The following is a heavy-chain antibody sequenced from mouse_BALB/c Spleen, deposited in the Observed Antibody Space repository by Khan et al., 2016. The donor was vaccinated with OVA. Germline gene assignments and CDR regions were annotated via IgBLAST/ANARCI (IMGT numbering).Heavy chain of an antibody. CDR3: ARIKKIVATYFDY. CDR1: GYTFTSYW. J-gene: IGHJ2*01. Sequence: VKLQESGAELVKAGASVKMSCKASGYTFTSYWMHWVKQRLGQGLEWFAETNPTNGRPYYNETFKSKATLTVDKSSSTAYMLLSGPTFEDSAVYYCARIKKIVATYFDYWGQGTTLTVSS. D-gene: IGHD1-1*01. V-gene: IGHV1S81*02. CDR2: TNPTNGRP.